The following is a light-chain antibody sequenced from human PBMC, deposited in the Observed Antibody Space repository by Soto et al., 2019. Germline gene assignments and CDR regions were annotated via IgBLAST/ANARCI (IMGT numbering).Light chain of an antibody. CDR3: QQVSGYPRS. V-gene: IGKV1-8*01. Sequence: AIRMTQSPSSLSASTGDRVTITCRASQGISSYLAWYQQKPGKAPKLLIYAASTLQSGVPSRFSGSGSGTDFTLTISCLQSEDFATYYCQQVSGYPRSFGGGTKVDIK. CDR2: AAS. CDR1: QGISSY. J-gene: IGKJ4*01.